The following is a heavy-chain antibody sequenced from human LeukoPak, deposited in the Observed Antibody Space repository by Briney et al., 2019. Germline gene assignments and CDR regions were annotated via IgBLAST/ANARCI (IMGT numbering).Heavy chain of an antibody. CDR3: ASNAFDY. CDR1: GYSFTSYP. J-gene: IGHJ4*02. CDR2: IHTGNGTT. D-gene: IGHD2-8*01. Sequence: ASVKVSCKASGYSFTSYPIHWVRQAPGQGFEWVGWIHTGNGTTRYSPRFQGRLTLTRDTSATTAHMHLSSLKFEDTAVYYCASNAFDYWGQGALVTVSS. V-gene: IGHV1-3*04.